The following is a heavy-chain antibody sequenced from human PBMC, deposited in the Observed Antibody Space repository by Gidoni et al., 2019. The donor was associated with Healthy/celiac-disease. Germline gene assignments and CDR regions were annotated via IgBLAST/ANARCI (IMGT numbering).Heavy chain of an antibody. V-gene: IGHV1-24*01. Sequence: QVQLVQSGAEVKKPGASVKFSCKVSGYTLTELSMHWVRQAPGKGLEWMGGFDPEDGETIYAQKFQGRVTMTEDTSTDTAYMELSSLRSEDTAVYYCAITKGGWELRMNYFDYWGQGTLVTVSS. CDR2: FDPEDGET. J-gene: IGHJ4*02. CDR1: GYTLTELS. CDR3: AITKGGWELRMNYFDY. D-gene: IGHD1-26*01.